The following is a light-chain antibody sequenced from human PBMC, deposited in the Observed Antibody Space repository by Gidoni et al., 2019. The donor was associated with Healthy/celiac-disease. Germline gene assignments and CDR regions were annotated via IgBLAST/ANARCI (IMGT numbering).Light chain of an antibody. CDR1: SSNIGNNA. V-gene: IGLV1-36*01. Sequence: QSVLTQPPSVSEAPRQRVTISCSGSSSNIGNNAVNWYQQLPGKAPKLLIYYDDLLPSGVSDRFSGSKSGTSASLAISGLQSEDEADYYCAAWDDSLNGWVFGGGTKLTXL. CDR2: YDD. CDR3: AAWDDSLNGWV. J-gene: IGLJ3*02.